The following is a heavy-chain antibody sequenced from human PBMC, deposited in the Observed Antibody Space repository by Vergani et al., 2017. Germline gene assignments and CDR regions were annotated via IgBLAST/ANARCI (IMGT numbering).Heavy chain of an antibody. Sequence: QVQLRESGPGLVKPSQTLSLTCTVSGGSISSGGYYWSWIRQHPGKGLEWIGYIYYSGSTYYNPSLKSRVTISVDTSKNQFSLKLSSVTAADTAVYYCARVYCCEKYDSSGYRGSALDYWGQGTLVTVSS. D-gene: IGHD3-22*01. V-gene: IGHV4-31*03. CDR1: GGSISSGGYY. CDR2: IYYSGST. CDR3: ARVYCCEKYDSSGYRGSALDY. J-gene: IGHJ4*02.